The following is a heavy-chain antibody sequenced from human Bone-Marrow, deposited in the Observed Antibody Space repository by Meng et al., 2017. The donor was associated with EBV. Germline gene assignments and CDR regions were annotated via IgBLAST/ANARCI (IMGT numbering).Heavy chain of an antibody. CDR3: AKDRNYGDYEDYFDY. J-gene: IGHJ4*02. Sequence: EVQLVESGGGLIQPGGSLRLSCAASGFTVSSNYMSWVRQAPGKGLEWVSAISGSGGSTYYADSVKGRLTISRDNSKNTLFLQMNSLRAEDTAVYYCAKDRNYGDYEDYFDYWGQGTLVTVSS. D-gene: IGHD4-17*01. CDR2: ISGSGGST. CDR1: GFTVSSNY. V-gene: IGHV3-23*04.